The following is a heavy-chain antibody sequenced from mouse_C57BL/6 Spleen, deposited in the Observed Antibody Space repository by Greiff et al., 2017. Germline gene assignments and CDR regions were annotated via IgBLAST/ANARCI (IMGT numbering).Heavy chain of an antibody. Sequence: VQLQQSGPELVKPGASVQISCKASGYTFTDYYLNWVKQSHGKSLAWIGDISPNIGGTSSNQKFKGKATVTVDKSSSTAYMELRSLTSEDAAVYYCAREEGSNLCAYWGQVTLVTVAA. CDR1: GYTFTDYY. CDR3: AREEGSNLCAY. CDR2: ISPNIGGT. J-gene: IGHJ3*01. V-gene: IGHV1-26*01. D-gene: IGHD2-5*01.